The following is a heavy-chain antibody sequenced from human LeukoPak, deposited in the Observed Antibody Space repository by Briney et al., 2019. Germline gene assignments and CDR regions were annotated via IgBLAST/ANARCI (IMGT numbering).Heavy chain of an antibody. J-gene: IGHJ2*01. V-gene: IGHV3-30*02. CDR3: AKDAGDYGDYWYFDL. Sequence: PGGSLRLSCAASGFTFSSYGMHWVRQAPGKGLEWVAFIRYDGSNKYYADSVKGRFTISRDNSKNTLYLQMNSLRAEDTAVYYCAKDAGDYGDYWYFDLWGRGTLVTVSS. CDR2: IRYDGSNK. D-gene: IGHD4-17*01. CDR1: GFTFSSYG.